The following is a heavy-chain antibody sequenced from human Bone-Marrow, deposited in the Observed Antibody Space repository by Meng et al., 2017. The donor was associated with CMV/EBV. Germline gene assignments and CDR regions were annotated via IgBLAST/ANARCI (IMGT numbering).Heavy chain of an antibody. CDR1: ISSGNYY. J-gene: IGHJ5*02. CDR3: ARADCTSTSCFWGGDWFDP. D-gene: IGHD2-2*01. V-gene: IGHV4-30-4*01. CDR2: IYYSGTT. Sequence: ISSGNYYWSWNRQPPGKGLEWIGYIYYSGTTYYNPSLKSRLIISADTSKNQFSLKLSSVTAADTAVYYCARADCTSTSCFWGGDWFDPWGQGTLVTVSS.